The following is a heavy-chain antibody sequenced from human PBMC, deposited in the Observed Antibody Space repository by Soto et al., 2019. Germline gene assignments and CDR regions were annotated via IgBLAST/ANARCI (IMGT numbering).Heavy chain of an antibody. Sequence: QVKLVQSGAEVKKPGASVKVSCKASGYTFPSYGITWVRQAPGQGLEWMGWISAKNGDTNFARKFRGRVPMTTDTSTSTVYMELRSLKPDDTAVYYCGRGPPETPADFWGQGTVVTVSS. CDR1: GYTFPSYG. V-gene: IGHV1-18*01. CDR3: GRGPPETPADF. J-gene: IGHJ4*02. CDR2: ISAKNGDT.